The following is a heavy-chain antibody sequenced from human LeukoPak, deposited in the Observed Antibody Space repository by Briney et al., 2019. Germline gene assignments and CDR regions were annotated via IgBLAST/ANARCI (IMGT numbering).Heavy chain of an antibody. V-gene: IGHV3-48*04. CDR3: ARDRGGSYVDY. J-gene: IGHJ4*02. CDR2: IGSSGDTL. Sequence: GGSLRLSCAASGSTFSSYSMNWVRQAPGKGLEWVSYIGSSGDTLYHADSVKGRFTISRDNAKNSLYLQMNSLRAEDTAVYYCARDRGGSYVDYWGQGTLVTVSS. CDR1: GSTFSSYS. D-gene: IGHD1-26*01.